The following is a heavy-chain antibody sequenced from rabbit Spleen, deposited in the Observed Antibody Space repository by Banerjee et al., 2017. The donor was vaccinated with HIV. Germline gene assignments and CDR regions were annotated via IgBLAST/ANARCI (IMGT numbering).Heavy chain of an antibody. CDR2: IDTSSGST. D-gene: IGHD4-1*01. J-gene: IGHJ4*01. Sequence: LEESGGGLVKPGGTLTLTCTVSGFSFSSNWICWVRQAPGKGLEWIACIDTSSGSTYYASWAKGRFTISKTSSTPVTLQMTSLTAADTAAYFCARDGYSRGWGIVLYYFNLWGPGTLVTVS. CDR3: ARDGYSRGWGIVLYYFNL. V-gene: IGHV1S45*01. CDR1: GFSFSSNW.